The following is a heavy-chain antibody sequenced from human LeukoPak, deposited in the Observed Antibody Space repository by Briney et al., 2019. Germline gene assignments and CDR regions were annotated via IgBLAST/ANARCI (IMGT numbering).Heavy chain of an antibody. CDR2: IIPILGIA. Sequence: EASVKVSCKASGGTFSSYAISWVRQAPGQGLEWMGRIIPILGIANYAQKFQGRVTITADKSTSTAYMELSSLRSEDTAVYYCARSPSIEQLVPYGMDVWGQGTTVTVSS. V-gene: IGHV1-69*04. CDR3: ARSPSIEQLVPYGMDV. J-gene: IGHJ6*02. D-gene: IGHD6-13*01. CDR1: GGTFSSYA.